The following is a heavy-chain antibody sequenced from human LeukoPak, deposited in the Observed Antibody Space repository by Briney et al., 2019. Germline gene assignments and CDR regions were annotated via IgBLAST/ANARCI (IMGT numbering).Heavy chain of an antibody. D-gene: IGHD6-19*01. CDR2: INPNSGGT. CDR1: GYTFTGYY. Sequence: ASVKVSCKASGYTFTGYYMHWVRQAPGQGLEWMGWINPNSGGTNYAQKFQGRVTKTRDTSISTAYMELSRLRSDDTAVYYCARDPGVSVAAYYFDYWGQGTLVTVSS. V-gene: IGHV1-2*02. CDR3: ARDPGVSVAAYYFDY. J-gene: IGHJ4*02.